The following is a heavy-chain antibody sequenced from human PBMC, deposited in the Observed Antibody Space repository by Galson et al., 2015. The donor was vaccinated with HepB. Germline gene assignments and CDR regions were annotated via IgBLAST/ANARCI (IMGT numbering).Heavy chain of an antibody. CDR1: GLSISASGEG. J-gene: IGHJ4*02. CDR2: IYWDDTK. CDR3: AKLGNSFFEY. V-gene: IGHV2-5*02. D-gene: IGHD4-23*01. Sequence: PALVKPTQTLTLTCSLSGLSISASGEGVGWLRQPPGKALEWLSLIYWDDTKRYRPSLENRLTITKDTSKNQVDLTMTNMDPVDTGTYYCAKLGNSFFEYWGQGTPVTVSS.